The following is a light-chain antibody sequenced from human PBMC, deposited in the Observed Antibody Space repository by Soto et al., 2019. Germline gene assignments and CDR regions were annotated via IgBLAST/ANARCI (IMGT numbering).Light chain of an antibody. V-gene: IGKV3-20*01. CDR2: GAS. Sequence: EIVLTQSPGTLSLSPGERATLSCRASQSVSSSYLAWYQQKPGQAPRLLIYGASSRATGIPDRFSGSGSGKDFTLTISRLEPEDVAVYYCQQYGSSFGGGTKVEIK. CDR1: QSVSSSY. CDR3: QQYGSS. J-gene: IGKJ4*01.